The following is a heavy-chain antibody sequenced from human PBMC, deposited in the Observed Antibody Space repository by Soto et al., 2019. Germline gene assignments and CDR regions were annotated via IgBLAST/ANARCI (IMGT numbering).Heavy chain of an antibody. CDR1: GGTFSSYT. CDR3: ARDQGYSYGSYDY. V-gene: IGHV1-69*08. D-gene: IGHD5-18*01. Sequence: QVQLVQSGAEVKKPGSSVKVSCKASGGTFSSYTISWVRQAPGQGLEWMGRTIPILGIANYAQKFQGRVTITADKSTSTAYMELSSLRSEDTAVYYCARDQGYSYGSYDYWGQGTLVTVSS. CDR2: TIPILGIA. J-gene: IGHJ4*02.